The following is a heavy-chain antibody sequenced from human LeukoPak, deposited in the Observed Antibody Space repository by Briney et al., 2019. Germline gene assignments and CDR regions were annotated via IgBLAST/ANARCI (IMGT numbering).Heavy chain of an antibody. D-gene: IGHD3-22*01. V-gene: IGHV3-74*01. CDR1: GFTFSNFG. J-gene: IGHJ5*02. CDR3: ARVLSGSWDWFDP. CDR2: INPDGSTT. Sequence: GGSLRLSCEASGFTFSNFGMTWVRQAPGKGLEWVSRINPDGSTTTYADSVKGRFTISRDNAKNTVYLQMNSLRAEDTAVYYCARVLSGSWDWFDPWGQGTLVTVSS.